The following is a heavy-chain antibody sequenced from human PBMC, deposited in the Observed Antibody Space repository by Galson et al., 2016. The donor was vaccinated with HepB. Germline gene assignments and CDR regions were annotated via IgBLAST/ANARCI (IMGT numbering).Heavy chain of an antibody. CDR3: ARRGSGWYLPPRKYYYGSDV. D-gene: IGHD6-19*01. CDR2: TYYNSKWYY. Sequence: CAISGDSVASNSAAWNWIRQSPSRGLEWLGRTYYNSKWYYDYATSVKGRITINPDTSKNHFSLQLTSVTPEDTAVYYCARRGSGWYLPPRKYYYGSDVWGPGTTVIVSS. V-gene: IGHV6-1*01. CDR1: GDSVASNSAA. J-gene: IGHJ6*02.